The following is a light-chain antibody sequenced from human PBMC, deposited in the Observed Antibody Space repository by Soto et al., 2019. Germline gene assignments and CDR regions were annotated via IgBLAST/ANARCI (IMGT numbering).Light chain of an antibody. CDR1: SSDVGGYNY. CDR3: SSYTSSSTYV. CDR2: DVS. Sequence: QSVLTQAAYVSGSPRQSISISCTETSSDVGGYNYVSWYQQHPGKAPKLMIYDVSNRPSGVSNRFSGSKSGNTASLTISGLQAEDEADYYCSSYTSSSTYVFGTGTKVTVL. J-gene: IGLJ1*01. V-gene: IGLV2-14*01.